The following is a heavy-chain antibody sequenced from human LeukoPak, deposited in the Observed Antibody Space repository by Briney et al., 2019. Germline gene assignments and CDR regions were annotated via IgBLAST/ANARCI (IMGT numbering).Heavy chain of an antibody. V-gene: IGHV1-2*02. D-gene: IGHD1-14*01. Sequence: GASVKVSCKASGYTFTGHYIHWVRRAPGQGLEWMGWINPDGGGARYVPKFQGRVTMTRDTSTTTAYMELSSLRSDDTAVYYCARDSSGRNSFDNRGQGTLVTVSS. CDR2: INPDGGGA. CDR3: ARDSSGRNSFDN. CDR1: GYTFTGHY. J-gene: IGHJ4*02.